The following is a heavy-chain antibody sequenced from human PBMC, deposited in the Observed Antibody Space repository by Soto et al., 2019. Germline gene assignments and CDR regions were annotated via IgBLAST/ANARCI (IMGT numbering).Heavy chain of an antibody. V-gene: IGHV1-2*02. Sequence: QVHLVQYGAEVKKPGASVKVSCKASGYSFTDYYMHWVRQAPGQGLEWMGWINTKTGGTNYAQRVQSRVTMTGDTSIKTAYMELSRLRSSDTAVYYCARVGPTGWFDPWGQGTVVTVSS. CDR3: ARVGPTGWFDP. CDR1: GYSFTDYY. J-gene: IGHJ5*01. CDR2: INTKTGGT.